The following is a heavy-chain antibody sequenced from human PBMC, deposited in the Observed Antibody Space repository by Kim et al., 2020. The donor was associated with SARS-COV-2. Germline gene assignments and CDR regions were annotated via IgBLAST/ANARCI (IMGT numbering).Heavy chain of an antibody. V-gene: IGHV3-11*01. J-gene: IGHJ4*02. CDR1: GFTFSDNY. CDR3: ARVGRYGSSWFSPFDS. Sequence: GGSLRLSCAASGFTFSDNYMTWIRQDPGKGLEWVSLISGSGTSIFYADSVKGRFTILRDNAKNSVYLHMDSLTAEDTAVYYCARVGRYGSSWFSPFDSWGQGSLVTVSS. CDR2: ISGSGTSI. D-gene: IGHD6-13*01.